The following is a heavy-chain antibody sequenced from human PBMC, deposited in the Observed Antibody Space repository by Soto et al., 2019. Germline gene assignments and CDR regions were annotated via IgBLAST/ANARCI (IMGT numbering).Heavy chain of an antibody. J-gene: IGHJ4*02. CDR3: ANEAYYDYVWGSYRRPQASEY. CDR1: GFSLSTRGLG. CDR2: IYWDDDK. V-gene: IGHV2-5*02. D-gene: IGHD3-16*02. Sequence: SGPTLVNPTQTLTLTCTFSGFSLSTRGLGVGWIRQPPGKSLECLALIYWDDDKRYSPSLKSRLTITKENSKNQVVLTMNNMDHVDTATYYCANEAYYDYVWGSYRRPQASEYWGQENMVIVSS.